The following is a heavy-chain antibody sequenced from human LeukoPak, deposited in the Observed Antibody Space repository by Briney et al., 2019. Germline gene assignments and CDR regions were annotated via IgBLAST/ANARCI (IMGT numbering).Heavy chain of an antibody. CDR2: IYYSGST. Sequence: PSETLSLTCTVSGGSISSYYWSWIRQPPGKGLEWIGYIYYSGSTNYNPSLKSRVSISLDTSKSQFSLKLSSVTAADTAVYYCARVYYDNSGYNFDYWGQGTLVTVSS. CDR1: GGSISSYY. D-gene: IGHD3-22*01. J-gene: IGHJ4*02. V-gene: IGHV4-59*01. CDR3: ARVYYDNSGYNFDY.